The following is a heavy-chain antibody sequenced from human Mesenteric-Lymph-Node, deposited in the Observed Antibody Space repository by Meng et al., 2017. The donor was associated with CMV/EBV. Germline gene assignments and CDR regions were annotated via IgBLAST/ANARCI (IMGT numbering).Heavy chain of an antibody. V-gene: IGHV1-8*01. CDR3: ARQDAVAGTVLYYGMDV. Sequence: ASAKVSCKASGYTFTSYDINWVRQATGQGLEWMGWMNPNSGNTGYAQKFQGRVTMTRNTSISTAYMELSSLRSEDTAVYYCARQDAVAGTVLYYGMDVWGQGTTVTVSS. J-gene: IGHJ6*02. D-gene: IGHD6-19*01. CDR2: MNPNSGNT. CDR1: GYTFTSYD.